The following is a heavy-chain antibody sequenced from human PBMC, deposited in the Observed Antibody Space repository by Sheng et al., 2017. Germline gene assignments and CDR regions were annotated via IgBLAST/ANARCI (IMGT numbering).Heavy chain of an antibody. V-gene: IGHV3-53*01. CDR3: ARDHEGRPFDD. CDR2: IHTNGNT. D-gene: IGHD3-10*01. J-gene: IGHJ4*02. Sequence: VQLVESGGGVVQPGGSLRLSCAASGFTVSGNHMSWVRQAPGKGLEWVSLIHTNGNTYYTDSVKGRFTISRDSSKNTLYLQMNSLRAEDTAVYYCARDHEGRPFDDWGQGTLVTVSS. CDR1: GFTVSGNH.